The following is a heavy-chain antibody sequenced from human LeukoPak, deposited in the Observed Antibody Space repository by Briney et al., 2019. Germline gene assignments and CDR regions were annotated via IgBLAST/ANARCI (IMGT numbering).Heavy chain of an antibody. CDR1: GGSISSYY. V-gene: IGHV4-34*01. CDR2: INHSGST. Sequence: SETLSLTCTVSGGSISSYYWSWIRQPPGKGLEWIGEINHSGSTNYNPSLKSRVTISVDTSKNQFSLKVYSMTAADTAVYFCARGGWADWFPCDYWGQGTLVTVSS. J-gene: IGHJ4*02. CDR3: ARGGWADWFPCDY. D-gene: IGHD3-9*01.